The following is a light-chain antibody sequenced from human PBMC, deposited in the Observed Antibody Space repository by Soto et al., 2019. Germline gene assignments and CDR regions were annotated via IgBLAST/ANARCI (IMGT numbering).Light chain of an antibody. V-gene: IGKV1-27*01. J-gene: IGKJ4*01. Sequence: DIQMTQSPSSLSASVGDRVTITCRASQGISNYLAWYQQKPGKVPKLLIYAASTLQSGVPSRFSGSGSGTDFALTISSLQPEDGATYYCQKYNSAPPPFGGGTKVEIK. CDR1: QGISNY. CDR2: AAS. CDR3: QKYNSAPPP.